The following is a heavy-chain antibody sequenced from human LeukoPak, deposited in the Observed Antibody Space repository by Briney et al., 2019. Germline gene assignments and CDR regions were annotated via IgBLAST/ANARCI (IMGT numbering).Heavy chain of an antibody. J-gene: IGHJ3*02. D-gene: IGHD2-8*01. CDR2: INTYNANT. V-gene: IGHV1-18*04. CDR1: GYSFSSYS. Sequence: ASVKVSCKASGYSFSSYSLNWVRQAPGQGLEWMGWINTYNANTNYAQKVQGRVTLTRDTSTSTAYMELRSLRSEDTAVYYCARDPSIVLMVYAIRGDAFDIWGQGPMVTVSS. CDR3: ARDPSIVLMVYAIRGDAFDI.